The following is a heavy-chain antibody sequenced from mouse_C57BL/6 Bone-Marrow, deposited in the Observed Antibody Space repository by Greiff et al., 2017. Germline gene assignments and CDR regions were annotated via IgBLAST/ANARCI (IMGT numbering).Heavy chain of an antibody. CDR1: GYTFTSYW. V-gene: IGHV1-64*01. CDR3: ARSDGNYFAWFAY. J-gene: IGHJ3*01. CDR2: IHPNSGST. D-gene: IGHD2-1*01. Sequence: QVQLQQPGAELVKPGASVKLSCKASGYTFTSYWMHWVKQRPGQGLEWIGMIHPNSGSTNYNEKFKSKATLTVDKSSSTAYMQLSSLTSEDSAVYYCARSDGNYFAWFAYWGQGTLVTVSA.